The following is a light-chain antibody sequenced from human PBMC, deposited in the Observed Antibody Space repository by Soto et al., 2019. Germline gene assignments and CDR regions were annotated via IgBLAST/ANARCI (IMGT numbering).Light chain of an antibody. J-gene: IGKJ1*01. CDR1: QSISSY. Sequence: EVVMTQSPATLSVSRGERATLSCRASQSISSYLAWYQQEPGQPPRLLIYGASTRATGIPARFGGSGSGTEFTLTISSLQSEDSAVYYCQQYNNWPPWTFGQGTKVEIK. CDR3: QQYNNWPPWT. V-gene: IGKV3-15*01. CDR2: GAS.